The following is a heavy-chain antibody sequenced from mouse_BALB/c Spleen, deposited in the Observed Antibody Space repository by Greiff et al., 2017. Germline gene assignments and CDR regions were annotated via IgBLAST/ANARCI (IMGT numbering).Heavy chain of an antibody. J-gene: IGHJ4*01. CDR2: IDPSDSET. CDR1: GYSFTSYW. V-gene: IGHV1S126*01. Sequence: QVQLQQSGPQLVRPGASVKISCKASGYSFTSYWMHWVKQRPGQGLEWIGMIDPSDSETRLNQKFKDKATLTVDKSSSTAYMQLSSPTSEDSAVYYYARSRRRDEDYWGQGTSVTVSS. CDR3: ARSRRRDEDY. D-gene: IGHD3-3*01.